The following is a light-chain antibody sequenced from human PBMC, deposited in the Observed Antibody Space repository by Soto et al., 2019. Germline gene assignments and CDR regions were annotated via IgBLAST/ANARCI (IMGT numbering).Light chain of an antibody. CDR2: GAS. CDR3: QQYNNWPKT. CDR1: QSVSSN. J-gene: IGKJ1*01. V-gene: IGKV3-15*01. Sequence: EIVMTQSPATLSVSPGERAALSCWASQSVSSNLAWYQQKPGQAPRLLIYGASTRATGIPARFSGSGSGTEFTLTLSSLQSEDFAVYYCQQYNNWPKTFGQGTKVEIK.